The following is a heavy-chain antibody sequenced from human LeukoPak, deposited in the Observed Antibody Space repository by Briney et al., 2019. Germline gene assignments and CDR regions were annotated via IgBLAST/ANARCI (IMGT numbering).Heavy chain of an antibody. D-gene: IGHD1-26*01. Sequence: PGGSLRLSCAASGFTLSSYWMHWVRQAPGKGLVWVSRINSDGSGTRYADSVKDRFTVSRDDAKNTLYLQMNSLRVEDTAVYFCARESVLEPATTGGSYYCYGMDLWGQGTTVTVSS. CDR1: GFTLSSYW. J-gene: IGHJ6*02. V-gene: IGHV3-74*01. CDR3: ARESVLEPATTGGSYYCYGMDL. CDR2: INSDGSGT.